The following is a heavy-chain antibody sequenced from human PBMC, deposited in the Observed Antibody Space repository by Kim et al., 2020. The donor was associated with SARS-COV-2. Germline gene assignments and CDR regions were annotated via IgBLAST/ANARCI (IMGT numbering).Heavy chain of an antibody. CDR2: IIPIFGTA. Sequence: SVKVSCKASGGTFSSYAISWVRQAPGQGLEWMGGIIPIFGTANYAQKFQGRVTITADESTSTAYMELSSLRSEDTAVYYCARDHEYSRSWSTQGSFDYWGQGALVTVSS. J-gene: IGHJ4*02. CDR1: GGTFSSYA. V-gene: IGHV1-69*13. CDR3: ARDHEYSRSWSTQGSFDY. D-gene: IGHD6-13*01.